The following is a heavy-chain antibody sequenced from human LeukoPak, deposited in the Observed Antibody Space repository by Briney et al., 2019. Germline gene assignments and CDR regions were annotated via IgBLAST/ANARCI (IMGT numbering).Heavy chain of an antibody. J-gene: IGHJ4*02. CDR1: GFTFSSYG. CDR2: ITGSGGST. D-gene: IGHD3-10*01. CDR3: AKWFGESLYQLFDF. V-gene: IGHV3-23*01. Sequence: GGSLRLSCAASGFTFSSYGMSWVRQAPGRGLEWVSGITGSGGSTYYADSVKGRFTISRDNSKNTLYLQMSTLRAEDTALYYCAKWFGESLYQLFDFWGQGALVTVSS.